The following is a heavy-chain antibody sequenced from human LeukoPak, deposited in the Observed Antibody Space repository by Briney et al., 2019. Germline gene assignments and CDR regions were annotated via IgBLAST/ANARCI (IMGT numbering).Heavy chain of an antibody. CDR3: ARDYGDYLAIDP. Sequence: EASVKVSCKASGYTFTGYYIHWVRQAPGQGLEWMGWINPNSGGTNYAQKFQGRVTMTRDTSISTAYMELSRLRSDDTAVYYCARDYGDYLAIDPWGQGTLVTVSS. CDR1: GYTFTGYY. J-gene: IGHJ5*02. D-gene: IGHD4-17*01. CDR2: INPNSGGT. V-gene: IGHV1-2*02.